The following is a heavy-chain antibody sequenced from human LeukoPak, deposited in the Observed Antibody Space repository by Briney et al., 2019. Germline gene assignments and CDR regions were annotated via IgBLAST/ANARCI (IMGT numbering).Heavy chain of an antibody. Sequence: KRGESLQISCKASGHSFTNYWIGWVRQLPGKGLEWMGIIHPSDSDTRYSPSFQGQVTISADKSISTAYLQWGSLKASDTAMYYCARPHYYYYYMDVWGKGTTVTVSS. V-gene: IGHV5-51*01. CDR2: IHPSDSDT. CDR1: GHSFTNYW. CDR3: ARPHYYYYYMDV. J-gene: IGHJ6*03.